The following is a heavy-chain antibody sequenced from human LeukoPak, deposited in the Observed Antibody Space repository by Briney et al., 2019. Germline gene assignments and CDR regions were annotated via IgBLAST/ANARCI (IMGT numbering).Heavy chain of an antibody. CDR2: IDSSGGYM. CDR1: GFTFSSYN. CDR3: LRGDRRDY. Sequence: GGSLRLSCEASGFTFSSYNMNWVRQAPGKRLEWVSSIDSSGGYMFYADSVKGRFIISRDNAKDSLYLQMNSLRVEDTAVYYCLRGDRRDYWGQGTLVTVSS. J-gene: IGHJ4*02. V-gene: IGHV3-21*06.